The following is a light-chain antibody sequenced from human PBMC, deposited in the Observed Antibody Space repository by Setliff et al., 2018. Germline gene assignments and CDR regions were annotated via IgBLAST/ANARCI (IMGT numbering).Light chain of an antibody. J-gene: IGKJ1*01. CDR2: AAS. CDR1: QTISSY. V-gene: IGKV1-39*01. Sequence: DIQMTQSPSSLSASVSDRVTITCRASQTISSYLNWYQQRPGKAPKLLIYAASRLQSGVPSRFSGSGSGTHFTLTINSLQPEDFATYYCQQSYSSPQTFGQGTKV. CDR3: QQSYSSPQT.